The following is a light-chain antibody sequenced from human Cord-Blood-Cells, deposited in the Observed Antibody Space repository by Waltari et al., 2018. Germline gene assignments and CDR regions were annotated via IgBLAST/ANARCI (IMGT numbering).Light chain of an antibody. J-gene: IGLJ2*01. V-gene: IGLV2-14*01. CDR1: SSDAGGYHY. Sequence: QSALTQPASVSGSPGQSITLSCTGTSSDAGGYHYVSWYQQHPGKAPKLMIYYVSNRPSGVSNRFAGSKSGNTASLTISGLQAEDEADYYCSSYTSSSTVVFGGGTKLTVL. CDR3: SSYTSSSTVV. CDR2: YVS.